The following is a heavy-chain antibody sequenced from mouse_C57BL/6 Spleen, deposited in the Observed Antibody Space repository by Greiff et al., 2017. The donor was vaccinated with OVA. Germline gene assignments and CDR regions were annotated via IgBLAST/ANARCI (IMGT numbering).Heavy chain of an antibody. Sequence: VQVVESGAELARPGASVKMSCKASGYTFTSYTMHWVKQRPGQGLEWIGYINPSSGYTKYNQKFKDKATLTADKSSSTAYMQLSSLTSEDSAVYYCARRNYEGLFDYWGQGTTLTVSS. CDR2: INPSSGYT. CDR1: GYTFTSYT. CDR3: ARRNYEGLFDY. J-gene: IGHJ2*01. V-gene: IGHV1-4*01. D-gene: IGHD2-1*01.